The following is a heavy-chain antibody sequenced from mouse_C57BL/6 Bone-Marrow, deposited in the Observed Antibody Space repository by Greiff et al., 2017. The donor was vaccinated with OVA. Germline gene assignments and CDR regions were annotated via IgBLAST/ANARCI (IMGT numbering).Heavy chain of an antibody. V-gene: IGHV1-61*01. CDR2: IYPSDSET. J-gene: IGHJ1*03. D-gene: IGHD1-1*02. CDR1: GYTFTSYW. Sequence: VQLQQPGAELVRPGSSVKLSCKASGYTFTSYWMDWVKQRPGQGLEWIGNIYPSDSETHYNQKFKDKATLTVDKSSSTAYMQLSSLTSEDSAVYYCASVIYGWYFDVWGTGTTVTVSS. CDR3: ASVIYGWYFDV.